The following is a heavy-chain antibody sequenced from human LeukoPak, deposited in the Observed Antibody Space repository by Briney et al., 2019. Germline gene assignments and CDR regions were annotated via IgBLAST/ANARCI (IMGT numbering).Heavy chain of an antibody. Sequence: QPGGSLRLSCAASGFTFSNYGMHWVRQAPGKGLEWVALIWFDGSDKYYADSVQGRFTISRDNSENTLSLQVSSLRAEDTAIYYCARGGEPDYFDYWGQGTLVTVSS. CDR3: ARGGEPDYFDY. V-gene: IGHV3-33*01. CDR2: IWFDGSDK. D-gene: IGHD2-21*01. CDR1: GFTFSNYG. J-gene: IGHJ4*02.